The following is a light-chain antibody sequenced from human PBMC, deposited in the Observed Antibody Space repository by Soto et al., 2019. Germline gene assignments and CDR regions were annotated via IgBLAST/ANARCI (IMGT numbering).Light chain of an antibody. CDR1: QSIISSY. Sequence: EILFTQSPGTLSLSPGERATLTCRASQSIISSYLSWYQQKPGQAPRLLIYGASSRETGIPDRVSGSGAGPACTRTISRLEPEDVEVYGCRQYGYTTRTFSQGTQVDIK. CDR2: GAS. CDR3: RQYGYTTRT. V-gene: IGKV3-20*01. J-gene: IGKJ1*01.